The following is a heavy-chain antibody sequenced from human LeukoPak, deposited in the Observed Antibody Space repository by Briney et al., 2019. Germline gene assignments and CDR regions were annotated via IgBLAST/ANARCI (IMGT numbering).Heavy chain of an antibody. V-gene: IGHV4-39*01. J-gene: IGHJ4*02. CDR2: IYYSGST. CDR1: GGSISSSSYY. D-gene: IGHD1-26*01. CDR3: ARQRYSGSYYDY. Sequence: PSKTLSLTCTVSGGSISSSSYYWGWIRQPPGKGLEWIGSIYYSGSTYYNPSLKSRVTISVDTSKNQFSLKLSSVTAADTAVYYCARQRYSGSYYDYWGQGTLVTVSS.